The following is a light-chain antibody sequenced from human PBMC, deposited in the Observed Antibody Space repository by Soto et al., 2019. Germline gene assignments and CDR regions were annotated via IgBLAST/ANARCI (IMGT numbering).Light chain of an antibody. CDR3: CSYAGSTTVV. CDR1: SSDVGSYDL. CDR2: EVT. J-gene: IGLJ3*02. V-gene: IGLV2-23*02. Sequence: QSALTQPASVSGSPGQSITFSCTGTSSDVGSYDLVSWYQHHPGKVPKLMIYEVTKRPSGVSNRFSGSKSGNTASLTISGLQAEDEADYYCCSYAGSTTVVFGGGTKLTVL.